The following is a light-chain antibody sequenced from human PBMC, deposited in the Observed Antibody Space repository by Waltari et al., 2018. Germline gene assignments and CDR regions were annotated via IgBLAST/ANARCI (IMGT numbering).Light chain of an antibody. Sequence: QLVLTQSPSASASLGASITLTCTPSSGHYSNVIAWLQQLPGKGPRYLMKVNSDGSHSRGNWIPDRFAGSSSGAERYLTVAILQSEDEADYYCQTGGHGTWVFGGGTKLTVL. V-gene: IGLV4-69*01. J-gene: IGLJ3*02. CDR2: VNSDGSH. CDR3: QTGGHGTWV. CDR1: SGHYSNV.